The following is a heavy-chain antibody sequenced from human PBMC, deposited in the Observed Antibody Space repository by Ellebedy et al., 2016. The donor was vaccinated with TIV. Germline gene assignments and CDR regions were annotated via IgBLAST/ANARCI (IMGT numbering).Heavy chain of an antibody. CDR2: ISGSGGST. Sequence: GESLKISCAASGFTFSSYAMSWVRQAPGKGLEWVSAISGSGGSTYYADSVKGRFTISRDNSKNTLYLQMNSLRAEDTAVYYCAKDRGCGGDCYSMVDYWGQGTLVTVSS. D-gene: IGHD2-21*02. CDR3: AKDRGCGGDCYSMVDY. V-gene: IGHV3-23*01. J-gene: IGHJ4*02. CDR1: GFTFSSYA.